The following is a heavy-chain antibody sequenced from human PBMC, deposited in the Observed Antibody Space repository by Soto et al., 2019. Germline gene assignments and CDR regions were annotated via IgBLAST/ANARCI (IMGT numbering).Heavy chain of an antibody. Sequence: GGSLRLSCAVSGFTFSNYEWNWVRQAPGKGLEWISYIDTSGDAMFYADSVKGRFAVSRDNTMNSLYLQMNSLRAEDTAAYYCARESIGCGGDCLDYWGQGTLVT. J-gene: IGHJ4*02. CDR2: IDTSGDAM. V-gene: IGHV3-48*03. D-gene: IGHD2-21*01. CDR1: GFTFSNYE. CDR3: ARESIGCGGDCLDY.